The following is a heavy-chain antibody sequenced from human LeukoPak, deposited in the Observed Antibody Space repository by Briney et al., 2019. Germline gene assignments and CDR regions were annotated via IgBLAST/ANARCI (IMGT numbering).Heavy chain of an antibody. D-gene: IGHD3-22*01. J-gene: IGHJ3*02. CDR1: GFTFGDYV. Sequence: GGFLRLSCTASGFTFGDYVMSWVRQAPGKGLEWVGFIRSKAYGGTTKNAASVKGRFTISRDDSRSIAYLQMNSLKTEDTAVYYCTRRYNYDSSGYYYVRDAFDIWGQGTMVTVSS. CDR3: TRRYNYDSSGYYYVRDAFDI. CDR2: IRSKAYGGTT. V-gene: IGHV3-49*04.